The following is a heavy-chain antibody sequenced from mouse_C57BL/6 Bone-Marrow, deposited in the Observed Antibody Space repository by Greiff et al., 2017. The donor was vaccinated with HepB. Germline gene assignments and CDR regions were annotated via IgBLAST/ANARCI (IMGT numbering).Heavy chain of an antibody. V-gene: IGHV1-67*01. J-gene: IGHJ1*03. Sequence: QVQLQQSGPELVRPGVSVKISCKGSGYTFTDYAMHWVKQSHAKSLEWIGVISTYYGDASYNQKFKDKATMTVDKSSSTAYMELARLTSEDSAVYYCARWDYYGSSSSYWYFDVWGTGTTVTVSS. CDR1: GYTFTDYA. D-gene: IGHD1-1*01. CDR2: ISTYYGDA. CDR3: ARWDYYGSSSSYWYFDV.